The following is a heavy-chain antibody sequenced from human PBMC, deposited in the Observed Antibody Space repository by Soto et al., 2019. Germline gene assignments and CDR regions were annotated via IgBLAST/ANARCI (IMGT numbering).Heavy chain of an antibody. Sequence: SLRLSFAASGFTFSSYWMHWVRQAPGKGLVWVSRINSDGSSTSYADSVKGRFTISRDNAKNTLYLQMNSLRAEDTAVYYCVRTSLVVAAATREDYWGQGTLVTVSS. CDR1: GFTFSSYW. V-gene: IGHV3-74*01. J-gene: IGHJ4*02. CDR2: INSDGSST. CDR3: VRTSLVVAAATREDY. D-gene: IGHD2-15*01.